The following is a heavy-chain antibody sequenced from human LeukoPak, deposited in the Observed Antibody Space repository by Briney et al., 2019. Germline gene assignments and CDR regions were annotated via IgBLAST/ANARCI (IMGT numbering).Heavy chain of an antibody. D-gene: IGHD6-13*01. CDR1: GFTFSSYA. Sequence: GRSLRLSCAASGFTFSSYAMHWVRQAPGKGLEWVAVISYDGSNKYYADSVKGRFTISRDNSKNTLYLQMNSLRAEDTAVYYCAGVGAAATRGYSYYYGMDVWGQGTTVTVSS. CDR2: ISYDGSNK. V-gene: IGHV3-30*04. J-gene: IGHJ6*02. CDR3: AGVGAAATRGYSYYYGMDV.